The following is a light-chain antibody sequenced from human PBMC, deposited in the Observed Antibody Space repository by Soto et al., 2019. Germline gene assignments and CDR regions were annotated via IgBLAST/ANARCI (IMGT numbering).Light chain of an antibody. Sequence: QSALTQPPSASGSPGQSVTISCTGTSSDVGGYNYVSWYQQHPGKAPKLMIYEVSNRPSGVPDRFSGSKSGNTASLTVSGLQAEDEADYYCSSYAGSSYLVFGGGTKLTVL. CDR2: EVS. J-gene: IGLJ1*01. V-gene: IGLV2-8*01. CDR1: SSDVGGYNY. CDR3: SSYAGSSYLV.